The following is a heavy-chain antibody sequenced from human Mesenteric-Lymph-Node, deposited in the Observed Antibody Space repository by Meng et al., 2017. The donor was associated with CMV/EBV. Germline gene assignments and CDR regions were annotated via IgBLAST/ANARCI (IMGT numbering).Heavy chain of an antibody. CDR3: ARCPVIPTAIDY. CDR2: SYYSGST. V-gene: IGHV4-39*07. D-gene: IGHD2-2*01. Sequence: GSLRLSCIVSGDSISGSSNYWGWIRQPPGKGLEWIGTSYYSGSTYYSPSLKSRVTISIDTSKNQFSLKLSSVTAADTAVYYCARCPVIPTAIDYWGQGTLVTVSS. CDR1: GDSISGSSNY. J-gene: IGHJ4*02.